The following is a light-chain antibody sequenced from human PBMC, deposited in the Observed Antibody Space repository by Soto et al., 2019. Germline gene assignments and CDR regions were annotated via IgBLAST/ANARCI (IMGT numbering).Light chain of an antibody. V-gene: IGLV2-23*01. Sequence: QSVLTQPASVSGSPEQSITISFTGTSSDVGAYNLVSWYQQHPGKAPRLIIYEGSKRPSGISHRFSGSKSDNTASLTISGLRAEDEAHYHCCSYAGSRTVVFGGGTKLTVL. CDR3: CSYAGSRTVV. J-gene: IGLJ2*01. CDR2: EGS. CDR1: SSDVGAYNL.